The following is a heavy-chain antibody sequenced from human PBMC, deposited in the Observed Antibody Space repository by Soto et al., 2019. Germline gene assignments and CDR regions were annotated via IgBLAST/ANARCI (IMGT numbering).Heavy chain of an antibody. CDR3: ANEHAGGTSMITSYFDY. D-gene: IGHD3-16*01. V-gene: IGHV3-23*01. Sequence: EVQLLESGGGLVQPGGSLRLSCAASGITFNNYALSWVRQAPGKGLEWVSGISGSGANTYYADSVKGRFTISRDNSRNTLSLQMNSLRADDTAVYYCANEHAGGTSMITSYFDYWGRGTQVTVSS. CDR1: GITFNNYA. CDR2: ISGSGANT. J-gene: IGHJ4*02.